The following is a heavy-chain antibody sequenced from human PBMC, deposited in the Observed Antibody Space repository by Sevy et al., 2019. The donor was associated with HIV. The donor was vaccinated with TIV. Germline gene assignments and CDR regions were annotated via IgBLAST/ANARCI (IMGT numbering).Heavy chain of an antibody. D-gene: IGHD4-17*01. CDR1: GYTFTGYY. CDR3: ARDDYGGNRDYDYYGMDV. V-gene: IGHV1-2*06. CDR2: INPNSGGT. Sequence: ASVKVSCKASGYTFTGYYTHWVRQAPGQGLEWMGRINPNSGGTNYAQKFQGRVTMTRDTSISTAYMELSRLRSDDTAAYYCARDDYGGNRDYDYYGMDVWGQGTTVTVSS. J-gene: IGHJ6*02.